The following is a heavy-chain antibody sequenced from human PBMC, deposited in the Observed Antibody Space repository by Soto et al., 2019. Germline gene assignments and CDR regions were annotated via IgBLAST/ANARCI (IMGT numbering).Heavy chain of an antibody. Sequence: GGSLRLSCAASGFTFSSYSMNWVRQAPGKGLEWVSYISSSSSTTFYADSVKGRFTISRDNSKSTLYLQINSLRAEDTAVYYCAKTRGAMIYAISVYGMDVWGQGTTVTVSS. CDR1: GFTFSSYS. CDR3: AKTRGAMIYAISVYGMDV. D-gene: IGHD2-8*01. V-gene: IGHV3-48*01. J-gene: IGHJ6*02. CDR2: ISSSSSTT.